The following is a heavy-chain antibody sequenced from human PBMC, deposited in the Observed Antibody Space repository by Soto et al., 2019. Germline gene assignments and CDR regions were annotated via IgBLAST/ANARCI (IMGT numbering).Heavy chain of an antibody. V-gene: IGHV1-46*01. CDR3: ARTGRYCSSTSCRDQYYYYYGMDV. D-gene: IGHD2-2*01. Sequence: GASLKVSCKASGYPFTSYYMHWVRQAPGQGLEWMGIINPSGGSTSYAQKFQGRVTMTRDTSTSTVYMELSSLRSEDTAVYYCARTGRYCSSTSCRDQYYYYYGMDVWGQGTTVTVSS. J-gene: IGHJ6*02. CDR2: INPSGGST. CDR1: GYPFTSYY.